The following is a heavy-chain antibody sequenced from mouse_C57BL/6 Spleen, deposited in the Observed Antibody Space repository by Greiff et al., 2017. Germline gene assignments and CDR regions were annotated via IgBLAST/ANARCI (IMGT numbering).Heavy chain of an antibody. D-gene: IGHD2-3*01. V-gene: IGHV1-80*01. CDR2: IYPGDGDT. CDR3: ARTAGGMDRFAY. CDR1: GYAFSSYW. Sequence: QVQLQQSGAELVKPGASVKISCKASGYAFSSYWMNWVKQRPGKGLEWIGQIYPGDGDTNYNGKFKGKATLTADKSSSTAYMQLSSLTSEESAVYFCARTAGGMDRFAYWGQGTLVTVSA. J-gene: IGHJ3*01.